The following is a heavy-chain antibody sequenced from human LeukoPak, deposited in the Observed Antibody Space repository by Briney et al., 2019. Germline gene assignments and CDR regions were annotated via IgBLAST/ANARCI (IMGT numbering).Heavy chain of an antibody. D-gene: IGHD3-22*01. J-gene: IGHJ4*02. CDR3: ARSQSFLTYYDRSGYYY. CDR1: GFTFSDYY. V-gene: IGHV3-11*01. Sequence: PGGSLRLSCAASGFTFSDYYMSWFRQAPGKGLEWVSYISHNGDTIYYADSVKGRFTVSRDNGKNSLYLQMSSLRADDTALYYCARSQSFLTYYDRSGYYYWGQGTLVSAAS. CDR2: ISHNGDTI.